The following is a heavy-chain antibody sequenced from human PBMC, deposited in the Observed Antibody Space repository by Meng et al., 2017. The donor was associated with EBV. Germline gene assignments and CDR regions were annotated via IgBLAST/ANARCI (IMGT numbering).Heavy chain of an antibody. J-gene: IGHJ4*02. CDR2: IIPIFGTA. D-gene: IGHD1-20*01. CDR1: GGTFSSYA. V-gene: IGHV1-69*01. Sequence: VQLDGSGAEVQEPGSQVKFSCKASGGTFSSYAISWVRQAPGQGLEWMGGIIPIFGTANYAQKFQGRVTITADESTSTAYMELSSLRSEDTAVYYCARAPDNWNDSPYYWGQGTLVTVFS. CDR3: ARAPDNWNDSPYY.